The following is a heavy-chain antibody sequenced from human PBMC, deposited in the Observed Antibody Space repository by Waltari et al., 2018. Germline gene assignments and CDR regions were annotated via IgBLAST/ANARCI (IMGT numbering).Heavy chain of an antibody. D-gene: IGHD3-10*01. CDR1: GDSINSSY. Sequence: QVQLQESGTVMVKRSETLSHTCTVSGDSINSSYWIWISQPPGKSLEWVEYRLCSGSEGMGYIIYIGKHKHNPAPKGLGSISASTSKLQFSLNLSAVTAADTVVYDCARHTSYSSASGTYYVPDFYAMDVWVQGTTVTVSS. V-gene: IGHV4-59*08. CDR2: RLCSGSEGMGYIIYIGKH. CDR3: ARHTSYSSASGTYYVPDFYAMDV. J-gene: IGHJ6*02.